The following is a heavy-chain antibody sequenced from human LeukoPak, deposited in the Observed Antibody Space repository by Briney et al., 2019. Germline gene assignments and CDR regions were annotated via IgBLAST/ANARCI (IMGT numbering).Heavy chain of an antibody. CDR1: GFTFSRHW. CDR2: IIRDGSST. V-gene: IGHV3-74*01. Sequence: PGGSLRLSCAASGFTFSRHWMHWVRQAPGKGLVWVSRIIRDGSSTSYADSVKGRFTISRDNAKNTLYLQMNSLRAEDTAVYYCARDVGHAFDIWGQGTMVTVSS. J-gene: IGHJ3*02. CDR3: ARDVGHAFDI.